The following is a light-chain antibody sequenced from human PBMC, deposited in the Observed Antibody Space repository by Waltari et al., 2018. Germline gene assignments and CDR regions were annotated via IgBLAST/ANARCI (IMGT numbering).Light chain of an antibody. V-gene: IGKV3-20*01. CDR2: GAS. CDR1: QSVSRS. J-gene: IGKJ1*01. CDR3: QHYVRLPAT. Sequence: IVLTQSPGTLSLSPGEIATLSCRASQSVSRSLAWYQQKPGQAPKLLIYGASTRATGIPDRFTGSGSGTDISLTISSLEPEDFAIYFCQHYVRLPATFGQGTKVEIK.